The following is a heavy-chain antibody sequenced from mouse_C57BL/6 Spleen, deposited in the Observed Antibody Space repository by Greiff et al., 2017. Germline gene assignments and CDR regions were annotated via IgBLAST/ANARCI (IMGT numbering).Heavy chain of an antibody. V-gene: IGHV1-81*01. D-gene: IGHD4-1*01. CDR1: GYTFTSYG. Sequence: QVQLQQSGAELARPGASVKLSCKASGYTFTSYGISWVKQSTGQGLEWIGEIYPRSGKTYYNEKFKGKATLTADKSSSTAYMELRSLTSEDSAVYFCARLTGTGRDYWGQGTSVTVSS. J-gene: IGHJ4*01. CDR3: ARLTGTGRDY. CDR2: IYPRSGKT.